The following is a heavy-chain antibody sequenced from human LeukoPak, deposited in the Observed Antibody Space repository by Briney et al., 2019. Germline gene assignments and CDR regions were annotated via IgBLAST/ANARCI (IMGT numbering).Heavy chain of an antibody. CDR1: GFTFSSYG. Sequence: GGSLRLSCAASGFTFSSYGFHWVRQAPGKGLEWVAVISYDGSNNHYADSVKGRFTISRDNSKNTLYLQMNSLRGEDTAVYYCARDLSGSWSFDHWGQGTLVTVSS. V-gene: IGHV3-30-3*01. CDR3: ARDLSGSWSFDH. CDR2: ISYDGSNN. J-gene: IGHJ4*02. D-gene: IGHD6-13*01.